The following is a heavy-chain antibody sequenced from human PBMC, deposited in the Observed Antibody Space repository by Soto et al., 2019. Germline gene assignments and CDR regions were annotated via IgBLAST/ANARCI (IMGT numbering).Heavy chain of an antibody. Sequence: SETLSLTCTVSGGSVSSGSYYWSWIRQPPGKGLEWIGYIYYSGSTNYNPSLKSRVTISVDTSKNQFSLKLSSVTAADTAVYYCAFGVAVAGLVYWGQGTLVTVSS. CDR3: AFGVAVAGLVY. J-gene: IGHJ4*02. CDR2: IYYSGST. CDR1: GGSVSSGSYY. V-gene: IGHV4-61*01. D-gene: IGHD6-19*01.